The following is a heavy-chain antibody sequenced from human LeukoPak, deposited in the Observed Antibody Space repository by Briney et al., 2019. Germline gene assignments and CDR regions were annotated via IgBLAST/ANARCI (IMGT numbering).Heavy chain of an antibody. CDR3: ARVGGITMIVVPDDAFDI. CDR1: GYTFTGYY. D-gene: IGHD3-22*01. V-gene: IGHV1-2*02. CDR2: INPNSGGT. Sequence: GASVKVSCKASGYTFTGYYMHWVRQAPGQGLEWMGWINPNSGGTNYAQKFQGRVTMTRDTSISTAYMELSSLRSEDTAVYYCARVGGITMIVVPDDAFDIWGQGTMVTVSS. J-gene: IGHJ3*02.